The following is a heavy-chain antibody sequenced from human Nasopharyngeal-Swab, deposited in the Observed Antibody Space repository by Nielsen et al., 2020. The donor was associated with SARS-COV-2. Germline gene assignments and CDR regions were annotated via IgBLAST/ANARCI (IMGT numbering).Heavy chain of an antibody. Sequence: GGSLRLSCAASGFTFSSYWMHWVRQAPGKGLVWVSRINTDGTSTSYADSLQGRFTIARDNAKNEVYLQLNGLRDEDTAVYYCGRAGSYRIDYWGQGTLVTVSS. CDR1: GFTFSSYW. CDR3: GRAGSYRIDY. V-gene: IGHV3-74*01. D-gene: IGHD1-14*01. J-gene: IGHJ4*02. CDR2: INTDGTST.